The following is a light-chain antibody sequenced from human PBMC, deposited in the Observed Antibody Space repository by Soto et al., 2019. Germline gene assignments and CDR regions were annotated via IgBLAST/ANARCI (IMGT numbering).Light chain of an antibody. CDR2: AAS. J-gene: IGKJ4*01. Sequence: IHLTHSPSSLSSSVVYIGTITCRASQDIAIYLAWYQQKPGEAPKLLIYAASTLYGGVPSRFSGSGSGTDFALTITSLQAEDFATYYCQQLRMYPSTFGGGTKVDIK. CDR3: QQLRMYPST. V-gene: IGKV1-9*01. CDR1: QDIAIY.